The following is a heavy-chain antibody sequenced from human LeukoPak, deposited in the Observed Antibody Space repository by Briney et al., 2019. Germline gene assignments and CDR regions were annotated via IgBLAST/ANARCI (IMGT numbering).Heavy chain of an antibody. CDR1: GFTFSSYA. CDR3: ARVPRQKLRFLEWLLPHFDY. J-gene: IGHJ4*02. V-gene: IGHV3-23*01. D-gene: IGHD3-3*01. CDR2: ISGSGGST. Sequence: GGSLRLSCAASGFTFSSYAMSWVRQAPGKGLEWVSAISGSGGSTYYADSVKGRFTISRDNSKNTLYLQMNSLRAEDTAVYYCARVPRQKLRFLEWLLPHFDYWGQGTLVTVSS.